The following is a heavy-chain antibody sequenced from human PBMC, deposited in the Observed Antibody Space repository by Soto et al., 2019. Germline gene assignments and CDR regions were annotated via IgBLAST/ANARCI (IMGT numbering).Heavy chain of an antibody. CDR3: AXSMGRGVMPAXY. CDR1: GGSVGSGRYY. CDR2: IYYSGST. V-gene: IGHV4-61*01. J-gene: IGHJ4*02. D-gene: IGHD3-10*01. Sequence: SETLSLTCTVSGGSVGSGRYYWSWILQPPGKGLEWIGYIYYSGSTNYNPSLKSRVTISVDTSKNQFSLKLSSVTAADTAVYYCAXSMGRGVMPAXYWGQGTLVXVSS.